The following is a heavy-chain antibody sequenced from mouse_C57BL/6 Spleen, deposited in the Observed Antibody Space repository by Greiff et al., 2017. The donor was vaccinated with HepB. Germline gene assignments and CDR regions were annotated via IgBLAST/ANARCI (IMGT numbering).Heavy chain of an antibody. D-gene: IGHD2-4*01. V-gene: IGHV5-15*01. J-gene: IGHJ4*01. Sequence: EVQGVESGGGLVQPGGSLKLSCAASGFTFSDYGMAWVRQAPRKGPEWVAFISNLAYSIYYEETVTGRFNISRENAKNTLYLEMSSLRSEDTAMYYCARHGHYDYDEGRAMDYWGQGTSVTVSS. CDR1: GFTFSDYG. CDR3: ARHGHYDYDEGRAMDY. CDR2: ISNLAYSI.